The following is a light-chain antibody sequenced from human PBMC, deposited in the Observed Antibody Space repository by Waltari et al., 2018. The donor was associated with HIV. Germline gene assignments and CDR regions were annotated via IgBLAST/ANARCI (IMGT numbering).Light chain of an antibody. Sequence: VSGSPGQSVTISCTGTSIDVGGYNFVSWYQQHPGKAPKLMIYDVTKRPSGVPDRFSGSKSGNTASLTISGLQAEDEADYYCFSYATGSYWVFGGGTKLTAL. CDR1: SIDVGGYNF. V-gene: IGLV2-11*01. J-gene: IGLJ3*02. CDR3: FSYATGSYWV. CDR2: DVT.